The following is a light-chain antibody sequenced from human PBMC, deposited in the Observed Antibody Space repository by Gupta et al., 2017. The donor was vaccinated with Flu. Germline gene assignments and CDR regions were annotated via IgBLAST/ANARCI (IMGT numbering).Light chain of an antibody. Sequence: EIVMTQSPATLSVSPGERATLSCRASQSVNSNLAWYQQKPGQAPRLLIYGASTRATGIPARFSGSGSGTEXTLTISXLQSEDFAVYYCQQYDKWPPWTFGXGTKVEI. CDR3: QQYDKWPPWT. J-gene: IGKJ1*01. CDR2: GAS. V-gene: IGKV3-15*01. CDR1: QSVNSN.